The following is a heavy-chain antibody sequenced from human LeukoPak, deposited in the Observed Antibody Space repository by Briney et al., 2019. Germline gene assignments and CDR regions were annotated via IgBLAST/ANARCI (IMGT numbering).Heavy chain of an antibody. CDR1: ELTVSSNY. D-gene: IGHD3-10*01. Sequence: GGSLRLSCAASELTVSSNYMSWVRQAPGKGLDWVSVIYSGGSTYYADSVKGRFTISRDNSENTLYLQMNSLRAEDTAVYYCARGGSGTYFAFDIWGQGTMVTVSS. CDR2: IYSGGST. J-gene: IGHJ3*02. CDR3: ARGGSGTYFAFDI. V-gene: IGHV3-66*01.